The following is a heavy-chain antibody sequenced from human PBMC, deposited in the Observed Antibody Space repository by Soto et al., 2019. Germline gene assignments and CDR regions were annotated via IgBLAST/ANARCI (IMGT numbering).Heavy chain of an antibody. CDR1: GGSISSGGYY. V-gene: IGHV4-31*03. D-gene: IGHD1-26*01. J-gene: IGHJ4*02. Sequence: QVQLQESGPGLVKPSQTLSPTCTVSGGSISSGGYYWSWIRQHPGKGLEWIGYIYYSGTTYSNPSLKSRVTISVDTSKNQFPLKLSSVTAADTAVYYCARVRGGGPFDDLGQGTLVTVSS. CDR3: ARVRGGGPFDD. CDR2: IYYSGTT.